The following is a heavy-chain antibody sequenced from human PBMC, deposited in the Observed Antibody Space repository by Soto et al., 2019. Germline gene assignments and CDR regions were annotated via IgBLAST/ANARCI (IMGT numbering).Heavy chain of an antibody. J-gene: IGHJ6*02. CDR3: ARGRADSAGSSLGRRVDV. CDR1: GEAVGSGQSY. D-gene: IGHD3-10*01. CDR2: TFVTGAT. V-gene: IGHV4-61*01. Sequence: QVQLQESGPGLVKPSETLSLICFVSGEAVGSGQSYWNWMGQAPGKGLEWIGHTFVTGATKYSASLKSGVTTSVDTSRSQISLPVASVTAAASATYFCARGRADSAGSSLGRRVDVWGQGTTVTVAS.